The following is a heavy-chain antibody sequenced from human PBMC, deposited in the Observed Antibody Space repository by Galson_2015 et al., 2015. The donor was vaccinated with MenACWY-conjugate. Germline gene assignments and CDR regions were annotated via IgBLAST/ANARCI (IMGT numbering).Heavy chain of an antibody. J-gene: IGHJ6*02. CDR1: GYTFTTYW. Sequence: QSGAAAIKPGESLKISCKGSGYTFTTYWIGWGRQLPGKGLVWMGLLSPGYSETRYSPAFQGQVTISADKSISTAYVQWDSLQASDTDMYYCARHPPGGGGMDFWGQGTTVTVSS. CDR2: LSPGYSET. CDR3: ARHPPGGGGMDF. D-gene: IGHD3-16*01. V-gene: IGHV5-51*01.